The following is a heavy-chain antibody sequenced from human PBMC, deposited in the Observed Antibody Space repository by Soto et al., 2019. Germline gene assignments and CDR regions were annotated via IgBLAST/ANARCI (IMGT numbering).Heavy chain of an antibody. Sequence: QVQLVQSGAEVKKPGSSVKVSCKASGVTCSSYAIIWVRQAPGQGLEWMGGFIPILGTANYAQKFQGRVTITADESTSTAYMALSSLTSEDTAVYYCARDRGVVTPKGYFDLWGRGTLVTVSS. D-gene: IGHD2-21*02. V-gene: IGHV1-69*01. CDR1: GVTCSSYA. CDR3: ARDRGVVTPKGYFDL. CDR2: FIPILGTA. J-gene: IGHJ2*01.